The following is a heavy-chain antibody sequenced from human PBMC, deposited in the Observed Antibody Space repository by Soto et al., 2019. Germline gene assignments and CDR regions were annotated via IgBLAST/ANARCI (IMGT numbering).Heavy chain of an antibody. J-gene: IGHJ6*02. CDR1: GYTFTRYG. CDR3: AREGDVPYYYYGMDV. Sequence: QVHLVQSGAEVKKPGASVKVSCKTSGYTFTRYGISWVRQAPGQGLEWMGWISGYDGRTNFAQKVQDRVTMTTDTFKSTVYMELRSLSSEDTAVYYCAREGDVPYYYYGMDVWGQGTTVTVSS. D-gene: IGHD2-21*02. CDR2: ISGYDGRT. V-gene: IGHV1-18*01.